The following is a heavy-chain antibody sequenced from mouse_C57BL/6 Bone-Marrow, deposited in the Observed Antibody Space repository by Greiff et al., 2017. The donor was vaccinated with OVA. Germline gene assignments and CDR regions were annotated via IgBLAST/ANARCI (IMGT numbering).Heavy chain of an antibody. J-gene: IGHJ1*03. CDR3: ARPVTTVIGSFDV. V-gene: IGHV1-7*01. CDR2: INPSSGYT. D-gene: IGHD1-1*01. Sequence: QVQLQQPGAELAKPGASVKLSCKASGYTFTSYWMHWVKQRPGQGLEWIGNINPSSGYTKYNQKFKDKATLTADKSSSTAYMQLSSLTYEDSAVYDSARPVTTVIGSFDVWGTGTTVTVSS. CDR1: GYTFTSYW.